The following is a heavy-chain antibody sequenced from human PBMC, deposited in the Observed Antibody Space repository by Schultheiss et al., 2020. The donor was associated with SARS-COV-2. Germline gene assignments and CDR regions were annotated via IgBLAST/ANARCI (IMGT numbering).Heavy chain of an antibody. D-gene: IGHD2-2*01. CDR2: ISAYNGNT. J-gene: IGHJ6*02. CDR1: GYTFTSYG. Sequence: ASVKVSCKASGYTFTSYGISWVRQAPGQGLEWMGWISAYNGNTNYAQKFQGRVTMTRDTSISTAYMELSRLRSDDTAVYYCATTSPVSSTMSSPYYYGMDVWGQGTTVTVSS. CDR3: ATTSPVSSTMSSPYYYGMDV. V-gene: IGHV1-18*01.